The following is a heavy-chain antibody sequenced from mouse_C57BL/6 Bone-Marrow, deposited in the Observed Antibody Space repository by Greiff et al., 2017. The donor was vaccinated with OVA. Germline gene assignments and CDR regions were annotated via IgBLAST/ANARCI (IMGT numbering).Heavy chain of an antibody. Sequence: EVKLQESGAELVRPGASVKLSCTASGFNIKDDYMHWVKQRPEQGLEWIGWIDPENGDTEYASKFQGKATITADTSSNTAYLQLSSLTSEDTAVYYCTTGYYYGSSDYWGQGTTLTVSS. CDR2: IDPENGDT. J-gene: IGHJ2*01. CDR1: GFNIKDDY. V-gene: IGHV14-4*01. CDR3: TTGYYYGSSDY. D-gene: IGHD1-1*01.